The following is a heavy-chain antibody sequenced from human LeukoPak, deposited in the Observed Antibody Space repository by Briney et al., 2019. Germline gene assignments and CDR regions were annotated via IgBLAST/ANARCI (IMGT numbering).Heavy chain of an antibody. CDR3: ASGRQLGY. CDR1: GFTFSRFW. J-gene: IGHJ4*02. Sequence: SGGSLRLSCAASGFTFSRFWMSWVRQAPGKGLEWVANIKEDGSEKYYVDSVKGRFTISRDNAQNSLYVQMNSLRAEDTAVYYCASGRQLGYWGQGTLVTVSS. D-gene: IGHD6-13*01. V-gene: IGHV3-7*01. CDR2: IKEDGSEK.